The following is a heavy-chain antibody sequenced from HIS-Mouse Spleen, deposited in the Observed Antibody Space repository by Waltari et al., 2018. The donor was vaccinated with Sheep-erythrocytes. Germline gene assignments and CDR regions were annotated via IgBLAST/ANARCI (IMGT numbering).Heavy chain of an antibody. V-gene: IGHV3-66*01. CDR3: ARGKFYGMDV. J-gene: IGHJ6*02. CDR2: IYSGGST. CDR1: GFTVRCHY. Sequence: EVQLVESGGGLVQPGGSLRLPWAASGFTVRCHYMSWVRQAPGKGLEWVSVIYSGGSTYYADSVKGRFTISRDNSKNTLYLQMNSLRAEDTAVYYCARGKFYGMDVWGQGTTVTVSS.